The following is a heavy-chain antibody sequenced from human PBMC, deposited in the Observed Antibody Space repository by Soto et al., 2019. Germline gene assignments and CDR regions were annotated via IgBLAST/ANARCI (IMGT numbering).Heavy chain of an antibody. V-gene: IGHV3-23*01. D-gene: IGHD4-17*01. CDR3: AKASYYGDYVNWFDP. CDR2: ISGSGGST. J-gene: IGHJ5*02. Sequence: GGSLRLSCAASGFTFSSYAMSWVRQAPGKGLEWVSAISGSGGSTYYADSVKGRFTISRDNSKNTLYLQMNSLRAEDTAVYYCAKASYYGDYVNWFDPWGQGTLVTVSS. CDR1: GFTFSSYA.